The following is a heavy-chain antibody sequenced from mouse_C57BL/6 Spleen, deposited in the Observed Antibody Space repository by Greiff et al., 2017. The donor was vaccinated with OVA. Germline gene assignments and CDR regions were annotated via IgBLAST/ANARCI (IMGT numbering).Heavy chain of an antibody. J-gene: IGHJ4*01. CDR3: ARYNGFTGYAMDY. D-gene: IGHD1-1*01. CDR2: INPYNGGT. Sequence: VQLQQSGPVLVKPGASVKMSCKASGYTFTDYYMNWVKQSHGKSLEWIGVINPYNGGTSYNQKFKGKATLTVDKSSSTAYMELNSLTSEDSAVYYCARYNGFTGYAMDYWGQGTSVTVSS. V-gene: IGHV1-19*01. CDR1: GYTFTDYY.